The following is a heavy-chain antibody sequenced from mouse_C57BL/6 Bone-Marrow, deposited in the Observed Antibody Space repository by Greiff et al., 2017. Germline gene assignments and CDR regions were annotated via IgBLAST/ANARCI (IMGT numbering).Heavy chain of an antibody. D-gene: IGHD2-1*01. CDR1: GFTFSSYA. V-gene: IGHV5-9-1*02. Sequence: EVMLVESGEGLVKPGGSLKLSCAASGFTFSSYAMSWVRQTPEKRLEWVAYISSGGDYIYYADTVKGRFTISRDNARNTLYLQMSTLKSEDTAMYDCTREQGNSPLFAYRGQGTLVTVSA. CDR2: ISSGGDYI. CDR3: TREQGNSPLFAY. J-gene: IGHJ3*01.